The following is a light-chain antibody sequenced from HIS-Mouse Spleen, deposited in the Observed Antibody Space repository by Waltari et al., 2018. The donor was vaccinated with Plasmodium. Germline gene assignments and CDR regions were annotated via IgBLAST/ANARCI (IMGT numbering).Light chain of an antibody. Sequence: EIVLTQSPATLSLSPGERATLSCRASQSVSSYLAWYQQKPGQAPRLLIYDASNRATGIPAMFSGSGSGTYFTLTISSLEPEDFAVYYCQQRSNWPRVLTFGGGTKVEIK. V-gene: IGKV3-11*01. J-gene: IGKJ4*01. CDR1: QSVSSY. CDR2: DAS. CDR3: QQRSNWPRVLT.